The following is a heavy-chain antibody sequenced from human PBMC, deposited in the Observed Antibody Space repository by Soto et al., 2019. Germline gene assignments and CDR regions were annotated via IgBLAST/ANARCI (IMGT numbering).Heavy chain of an antibody. J-gene: IGHJ6*02. CDR2: IYTSGST. V-gene: IGHV4-4*07. CDR1: GGSISSYY. D-gene: IGHD1-20*01. Sequence: PSETLSLTCTVSGGSISSYYWSWIRQPAGKGLEWIGRIYTSGSTNYNPSLKSRVTMSVDTSKNQFSLKLSSVTAADTAVYYCARGVTGKEVYYYYYGMDVWGQGTTVTVSS. CDR3: ARGVTGKEVYYYYYGMDV.